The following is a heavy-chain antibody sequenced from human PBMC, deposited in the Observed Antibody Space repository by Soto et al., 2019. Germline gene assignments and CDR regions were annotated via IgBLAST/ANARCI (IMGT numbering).Heavy chain of an antibody. Sequence: GGSLRLYCAGSGFTFDDYAMLWVRQAPGKCLEWVSGISWNSGSIGYADSVKGRFTISRDNAKNSLYLQMISLRAEDTALYYCAKAGNEFDYWGQGTLVTVSS. CDR3: AKAGNEFDY. CDR2: ISWNSGSI. D-gene: IGHD1-1*01. J-gene: IGHJ4*02. V-gene: IGHV3-9*01. CDR1: GFTFDDYA.